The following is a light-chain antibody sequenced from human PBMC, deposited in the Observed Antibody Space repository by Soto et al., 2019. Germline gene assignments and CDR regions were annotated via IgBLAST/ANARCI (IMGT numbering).Light chain of an antibody. Sequence: QSALTQPASVSGSPVQPITISCTGTSSDVGSFDSVAWYQHNPGKAPKLMIYDVSNRPSGISSRFSGSKSGNTASLSISGLQTEDEANYYCSSFPTSSTLVFGTGTKVTVL. V-gene: IGLV2-14*01. CDR3: SSFPTSSTLV. CDR1: SSDVGSFDS. CDR2: DVS. J-gene: IGLJ1*01.